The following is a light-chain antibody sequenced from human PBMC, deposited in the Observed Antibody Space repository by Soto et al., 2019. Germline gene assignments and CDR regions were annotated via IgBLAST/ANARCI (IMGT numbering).Light chain of an antibody. Sequence: EIVLTQSPGTLSLSPGERATLSCRASQSVSSSYLAWYQQKPGQAPRLLIYGASSRATGIPDRFSCSGSATDFTLTISRLEPEDFVVYYCQHYGSSPTFGGGTKVEIK. J-gene: IGKJ4*01. CDR2: GAS. CDR1: QSVSSSY. CDR3: QHYGSSPT. V-gene: IGKV3-20*01.